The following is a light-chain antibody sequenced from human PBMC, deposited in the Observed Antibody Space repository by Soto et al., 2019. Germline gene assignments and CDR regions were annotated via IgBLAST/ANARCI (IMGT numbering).Light chain of an antibody. Sequence: QSVLTQPASVSGSPGQSVTISCTGTLSDVGGQTFVSWYRQDPGKAPQLIIYDVTQRPSGVPKRFSGSWSGSTASLTVSGLRAEDESIYYCSSYTGTTVIFGGGTKVTVL. CDR1: LSDVGGQTF. CDR3: SSYTGTTVI. V-gene: IGLV2-8*01. J-gene: IGLJ2*01. CDR2: DVT.